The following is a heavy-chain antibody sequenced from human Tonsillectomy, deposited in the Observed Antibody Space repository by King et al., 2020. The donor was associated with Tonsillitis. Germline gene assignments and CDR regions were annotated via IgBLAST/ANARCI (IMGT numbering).Heavy chain of an antibody. V-gene: IGHV3-9*01. CDR3: AKANRVTTRYYGMDV. CDR2: ISWKSGSI. D-gene: IGHD4-17*01. J-gene: IGHJ6*02. Sequence: VQLVESGGGLVQPGRSLRLSCAASGFTFDDYAMHWVRQAPGKGLEWVSGISWKSGSIGYADSVKGRFTISRDNAKNSLYLQINSLRTEDTALYYCAKANRVTTRYYGMDVWGQGTTVTVSS. CDR1: GFTFDDYA.